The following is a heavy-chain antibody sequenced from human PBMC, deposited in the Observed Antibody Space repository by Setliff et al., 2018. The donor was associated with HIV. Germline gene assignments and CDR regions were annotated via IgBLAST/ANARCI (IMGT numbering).Heavy chain of an antibody. J-gene: IGHJ5*02. V-gene: IGHV3-21*04. CDR1: GFTFNTYS. CDR3: AKGVKWLDP. Sequence: GGSLRLSCAASGFTFNTYSMSWVRQAPGKGLEWVSSTTDTSSYKYYADSVKGRFTISRDDSKNTLYLQMHSLRVEDTAAYYCAKGVKWLDPWGQGIQVTAPQ. D-gene: IGHD3-16*01. CDR2: TTDTSSYK.